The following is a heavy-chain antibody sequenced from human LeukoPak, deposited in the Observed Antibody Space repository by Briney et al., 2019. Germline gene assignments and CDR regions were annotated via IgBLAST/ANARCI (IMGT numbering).Heavy chain of an antibody. D-gene: IGHD2-21*02. J-gene: IGHJ4*02. Sequence: PGGSLRLSCAASGFTFSSYAMHWVRQAPGKGLEWVAVISYDGSNKYYADSVKGRFTISRDNSKNTLYLQMNSLRAKDTAVYYCARAVVVTNPFDYWGQGTLVTVSS. CDR3: ARAVVVTNPFDY. V-gene: IGHV3-30*04. CDR1: GFTFSSYA. CDR2: ISYDGSNK.